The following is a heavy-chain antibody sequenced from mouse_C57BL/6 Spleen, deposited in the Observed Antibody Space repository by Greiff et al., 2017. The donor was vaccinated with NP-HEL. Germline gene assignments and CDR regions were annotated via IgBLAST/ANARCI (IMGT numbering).Heavy chain of an antibody. Sequence: VKLQQSGAELVNPGASVKISCKASGYAFSSYWMNWVKQRPGKGLEWIGQIYPGDGDTNYNGKFKGKATLTADKSSSTAYMQLSSLTSEDSAVYFCARNFITTVGYFDVWGTGTTVTVSS. CDR3: ARNFITTVGYFDV. CDR2: IYPGDGDT. J-gene: IGHJ1*03. V-gene: IGHV1-80*01. D-gene: IGHD1-1*01. CDR1: GYAFSSYW.